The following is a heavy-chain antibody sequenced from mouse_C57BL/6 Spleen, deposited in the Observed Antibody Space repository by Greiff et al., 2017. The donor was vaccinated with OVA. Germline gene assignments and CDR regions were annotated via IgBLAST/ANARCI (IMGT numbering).Heavy chain of an antibody. CDR2: IDPETGGT. CDR3: TTLPGYDVEAWVAY. V-gene: IGHV1-15*01. D-gene: IGHD1-2*01. Sequence: QVQLQQSGAELVRPGASVTLSCKASGYTFTDYEMHWVKQTPVHGLEWIGAIDPETGGTAYNQKFKGKAILTADKSSSTAYMELRSLTAEDSAVDYCTTLPGYDVEAWVAYWGQGTLVTVSA. J-gene: IGHJ3*01. CDR1: GYTFTDYE.